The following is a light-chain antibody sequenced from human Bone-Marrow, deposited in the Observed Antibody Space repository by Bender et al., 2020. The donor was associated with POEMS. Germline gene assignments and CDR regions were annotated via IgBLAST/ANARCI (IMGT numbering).Light chain of an antibody. CDR1: TSDVGGYNY. J-gene: IGLJ1*01. Sequence: QSALTQPRSVSGSPGQSVTISCSGSTSDVGGYNYVSWYQQHPGKAPKLLIYDVKKRPSGVPDRLSGSKSGNTASLTISGLRAEDEADYYCSSFTSRTTYVFGSGTRVTVL. V-gene: IGLV2-11*01. CDR3: SSFTSRTTYV. CDR2: DVK.